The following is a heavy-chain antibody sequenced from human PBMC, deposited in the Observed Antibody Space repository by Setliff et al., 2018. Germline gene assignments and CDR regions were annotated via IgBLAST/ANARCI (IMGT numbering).Heavy chain of an antibody. CDR1: GGSISPYF. CDR3: ARDPSSVAARPGY. CDR2: IYHNGNT. V-gene: IGHV4-59*12. D-gene: IGHD6-6*01. J-gene: IGHJ4*02. Sequence: SETLSLTCTVSGGSISPYFWSWIRQPPGKGLEWIGYIYHNGNTNFNPSLKTRVTISVDTTKNQFSLQLNSVTAADTAVYYCARDPSSVAARPGYWGQGTLVTVSS.